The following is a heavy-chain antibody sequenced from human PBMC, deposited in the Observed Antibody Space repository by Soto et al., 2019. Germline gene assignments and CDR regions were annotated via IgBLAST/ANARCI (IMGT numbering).Heavy chain of an antibody. D-gene: IGHD6-19*01. CDR1: GYTLTELY. CDR2: FDPEDGET. V-gene: IGHV1-24*01. Sequence: SVNVSCKVSGYTLTELYMHWLRQAPGKGLEWMGGFDPEDGETIYAQKFQGRVTMTEDTSTDTAYMELSSLRSEDTAVYYCAQKSSGDSSGRAFDVWGQGTMVTVSS. J-gene: IGHJ3*01. CDR3: AQKSSGDSSGRAFDV.